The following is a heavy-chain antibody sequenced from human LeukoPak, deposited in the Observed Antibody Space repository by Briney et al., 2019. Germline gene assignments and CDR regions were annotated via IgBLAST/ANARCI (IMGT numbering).Heavy chain of an antibody. CDR3: VRVGAMVYAAPFDY. CDR2: IYYSGST. Sequence: SQTLSLTCTVSGGSISSGDYYWSWIRQPPGKGLEWIGYIYYSGSTYYNPSLKSRVTISVDTSKNQFSLKLSSVTAADTAVYYCVRVGAMVYAAPFDYWGQGTLVTVSS. D-gene: IGHD2-8*01. J-gene: IGHJ4*02. V-gene: IGHV4-30-4*08. CDR1: GGSISSGDYY.